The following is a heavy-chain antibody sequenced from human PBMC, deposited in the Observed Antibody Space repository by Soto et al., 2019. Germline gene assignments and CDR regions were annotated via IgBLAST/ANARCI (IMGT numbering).Heavy chain of an antibody. J-gene: IGHJ4*02. CDR1: GFTFSSYA. D-gene: IGHD3-10*01. V-gene: IGHV3-15*01. CDR3: VTGFGF. Sequence: GGSLRLSCAASGFTFSSYAMSWVRQAPGKGLEWVGRCRSRSAGGTVDYAAPVKGRFTISRDDSKNTLSLQMNSLKTEDTAIYFCVTGFGFWGQGTLVTVSS. CDR2: CRSRSAGGTV.